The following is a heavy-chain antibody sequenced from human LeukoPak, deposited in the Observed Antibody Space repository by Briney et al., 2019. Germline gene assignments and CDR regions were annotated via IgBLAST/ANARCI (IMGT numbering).Heavy chain of an antibody. Sequence: GASVKVSCKASGGTFSSYAISWVRQAPGQGLEWMGGIIPIFGTANYAQKFQGRVTITTDESTSTAYMELSSLRSEDTAVYYYARARKESVVVPAAATQDYYYYYMDVWGKGTTVTVSS. D-gene: IGHD2-2*01. V-gene: IGHV1-69*05. CDR3: ARARKESVVVPAAATQDYYYYYMDV. J-gene: IGHJ6*03. CDR1: GGTFSSYA. CDR2: IIPIFGTA.